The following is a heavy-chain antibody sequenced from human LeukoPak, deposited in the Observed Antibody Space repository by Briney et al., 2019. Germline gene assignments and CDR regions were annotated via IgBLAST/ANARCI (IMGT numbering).Heavy chain of an antibody. J-gene: IGHJ4*02. CDR1: GGSFSGYY. D-gene: IGHD2-2*01. V-gene: IGHV4-34*01. CDR2: INHSGST. CDR3: ARGYCSSTSCPLPYY. Sequence: SETLSLTCAVYGGSFSGYYWSWIRQPPGKGLEWIGEINHSGSTNYNPSLKSRVTISVDTSKNQFSLKLSSVTAADTAVYYCARGYCSSTSCPLPYYWGQGTLVTVSS.